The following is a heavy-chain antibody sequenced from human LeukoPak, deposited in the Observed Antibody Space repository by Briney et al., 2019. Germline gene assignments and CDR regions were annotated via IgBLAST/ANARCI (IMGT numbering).Heavy chain of an antibody. V-gene: IGHV3-23*01. CDR3: AEEAYDFWSGDYFSLEY. J-gene: IGHJ4*02. Sequence: GGALRVSSAAPRYTSRSYAMCCGRETPGRGLEWVSPICGSGGSTYCADSVKGRSTISRDNSKNTLYLQMNSLRAEDTAVYYCAEEAYDFWSGDYFSLEYWGQGTLVTVSS. D-gene: IGHD3-3*01. CDR1: RYTSRSYA. CDR2: ICGSGGST.